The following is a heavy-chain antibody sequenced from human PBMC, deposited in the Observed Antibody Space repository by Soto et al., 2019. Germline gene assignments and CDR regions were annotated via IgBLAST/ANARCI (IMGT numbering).Heavy chain of an antibody. Sequence: PGGSLRLSCAASGFTFSTYGMHWVRQAPGKGLEWVAVISFDGSNKYYADSVKGRFTVSRDNSENTLYLQMSSLRAEDTAVYYCAKRHNSGWYHLDYWGQGTLVTVSS. D-gene: IGHD6-19*01. J-gene: IGHJ4*02. CDR2: ISFDGSNK. V-gene: IGHV3-30*18. CDR3: AKRHNSGWYHLDY. CDR1: GFTFSTYG.